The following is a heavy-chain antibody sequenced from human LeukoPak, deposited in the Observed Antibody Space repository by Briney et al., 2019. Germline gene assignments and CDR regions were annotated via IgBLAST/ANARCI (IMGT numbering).Heavy chain of an antibody. CDR3: ARTPYYYDSSGYYYVTY. V-gene: IGHV1-18*01. CDR1: GYTFTSYG. D-gene: IGHD3-22*01. CDR2: ISAYNGNT. J-gene: IGHJ4*02. Sequence: ASVKVSCKASGYTFTSYGISWVRQAPGQGLEWMGWISAYNGNTDYAQKLQGRVTMTTDTSTSTAYMELRSLRSDDTAVYYCARTPYYYDSSGYYYVTYWGQGTLVTVSS.